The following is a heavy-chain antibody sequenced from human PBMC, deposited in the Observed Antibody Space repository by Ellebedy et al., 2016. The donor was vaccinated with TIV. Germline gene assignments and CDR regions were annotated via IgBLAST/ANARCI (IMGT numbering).Heavy chain of an antibody. D-gene: IGHD4-11*01. V-gene: IGHV4-34*01. CDR1: GGSFSGYS. CDR3: ARGNYQDVDLDHWYLDL. CDR2: INHRGST. Sequence: SETLSLTCAVYGGSFSGYSWNWIRRPPGKGLKWIGEINHRGSTSYNPSLRSRVTISIDPSNHQFSLGLTSVTAADTAVYYCARGNYQDVDLDHWYLDLWGRGTLVTVSS. J-gene: IGHJ2*01.